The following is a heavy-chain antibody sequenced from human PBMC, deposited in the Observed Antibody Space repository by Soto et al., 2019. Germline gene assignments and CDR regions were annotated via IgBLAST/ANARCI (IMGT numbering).Heavy chain of an antibody. V-gene: IGHV3-74*01. J-gene: IGHJ5*02. CDR1: GLTFNRYW. D-gene: IGHD2-15*01. Sequence: GGPLRLSCAASGLTFNRYWMHWVRHAPGKGLVWVSHINTDGSNTNYADSVKGRFTISRDNAKSTLFLQMNSLRDEDTAVYYCAREFCSGGNCYTYYFDPWGQGIPVTVSS. CDR2: INTDGSNT. CDR3: AREFCSGGNCYTYYFDP.